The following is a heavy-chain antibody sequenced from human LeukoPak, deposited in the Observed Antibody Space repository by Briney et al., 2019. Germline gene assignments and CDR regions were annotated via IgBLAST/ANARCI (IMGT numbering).Heavy chain of an antibody. V-gene: IGHV1-2*02. D-gene: IGHD1/OR15-1a*01. J-gene: IGHJ4*02. CDR3: AREEQYNNFFDY. Sequence: ASVKVSCKASGYTLTDYYIHWVRQAPGQGLEWLGWINPNSGDTTYAQKFQGRVTMTRDTSTSSAYKDLSRLKSDDTAVYFCAREEQYNNFFDYWGQGTLVTVSS. CDR2: INPNSGDT. CDR1: GYTLTDYY.